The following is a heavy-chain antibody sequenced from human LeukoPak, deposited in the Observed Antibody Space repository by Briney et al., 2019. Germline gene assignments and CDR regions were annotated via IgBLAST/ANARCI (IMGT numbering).Heavy chain of an antibody. CDR2: ISGSGGST. CDR1: GFTFSSYA. D-gene: IGHD4-17*01. V-gene: IGHV3-23*01. CDR3: ASTTVTRGYNWFDP. Sequence: PGGSLRLSCAASGFTFSSYAMSWVRQAPGKGLEWVSAISGSGGSTYYADSVKGRFTISRDNSKNTLYLQTNSLRAEDTAVYYCASTTVTRGYNWFDPWGQGTLVTVSS. J-gene: IGHJ5*02.